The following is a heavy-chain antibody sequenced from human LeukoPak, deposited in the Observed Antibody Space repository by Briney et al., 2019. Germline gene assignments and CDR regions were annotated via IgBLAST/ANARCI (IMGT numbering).Heavy chain of an antibody. Sequence: PGGSLRLSCAASGFSFSNCWMSWVRQSPEKGLEWVANIKEDGSARYYVDSVKGRFTISRDNPKNSLYLQMGSLRADDTAMYYCARDPRGDHNSLDYWGQGTQVTVSS. CDR2: IKEDGSAR. CDR3: ARDPRGDHNSLDY. CDR1: GFSFSNCW. V-gene: IGHV3-7*03. D-gene: IGHD2-21*02. J-gene: IGHJ4*02.